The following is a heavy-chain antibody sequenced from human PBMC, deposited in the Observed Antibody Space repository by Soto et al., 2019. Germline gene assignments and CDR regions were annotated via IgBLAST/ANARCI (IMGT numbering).Heavy chain of an antibody. D-gene: IGHD6-13*01. J-gene: IGHJ5*02. V-gene: IGHV4-59*01. CDR2: IYYSGST. CDR1: GGSISSYY. CDR3: ARGPLCGAAGTCGWFDP. Sequence: SETLSLTCTVSGGSISSYYWSWIRQPPGKGLEWIGYIYYSGSTNYNPSLKSRVTISVDTSKNQFSLKLSSVTAADTAVYYCARGPLCGAAGTCGWFDPWGQGTLVTVSS.